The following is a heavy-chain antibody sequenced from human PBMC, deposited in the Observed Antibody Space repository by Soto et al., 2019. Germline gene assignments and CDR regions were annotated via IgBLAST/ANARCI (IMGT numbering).Heavy chain of an antibody. CDR2: IYYSGST. CDR3: ARHSLVFGLRGDWFDP. V-gene: IGHV4-39*01. J-gene: IGHJ5*02. D-gene: IGHD3-10*02. CDR1: GGSISSSSYY. Sequence: SETLSLTCTVSGGSISSSSYYWGWIRQPPGKGLEWIGSIYYSGSTYYNPSLKSGVTISVDTSKNQFSLKLSSVTAADTAVYYCARHSLVFGLRGDWFDPWGQGTLVTVSS.